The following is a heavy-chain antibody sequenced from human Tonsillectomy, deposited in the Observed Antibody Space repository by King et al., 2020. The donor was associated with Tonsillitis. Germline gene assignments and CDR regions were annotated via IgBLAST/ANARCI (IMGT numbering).Heavy chain of an antibody. V-gene: IGHV4-38-2*02. D-gene: IGHD3-22*01. CDR1: GYSISSGYY. J-gene: IGHJ4*02. Sequence: QLQESGPGLVKPSETLSLTCTVSGYSISSGYYWGWIRQPPGKGLEWIGSIYHSGSTYYNPSLKSRVTISVDTSKNQFSLKLSSVTAADTAVYYCARDPYDSSGYPIRAYYFDYWGQGTLVTVSS. CDR3: ARDPYDSSGYPIRAYYFDY. CDR2: IYHSGST.